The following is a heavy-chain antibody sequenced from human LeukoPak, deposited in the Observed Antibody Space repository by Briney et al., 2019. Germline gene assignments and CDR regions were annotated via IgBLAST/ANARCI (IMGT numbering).Heavy chain of an antibody. CDR2: ISGSGGST. V-gene: IGHV3-23*01. CDR3: AKAPGYCSSTSCSFDY. CDR1: GFTFSSYA. J-gene: IGHJ4*02. D-gene: IGHD2-2*01. Sequence: GGSLRLSCAASGFTFSSYAMSWVRQAPGKGLEWVSAISGSGGSTYYADSVKGRFTISRDNSKNTLYLQMDSLRAEDTAVYYCAKAPGYCSSTSCSFDYWGQGTLVTVSS.